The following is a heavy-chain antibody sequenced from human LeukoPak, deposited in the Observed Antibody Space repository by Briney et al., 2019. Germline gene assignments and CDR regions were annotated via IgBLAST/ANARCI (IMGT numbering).Heavy chain of an antibody. V-gene: IGHV3-23*01. CDR2: VCGDGHRT. J-gene: IGHJ4*02. Sequence: GGSLRLSCAASGFSFNNYVMNWVRQAPGKGLQWVSAVCGDGHRTFYADSVKGPFTIFRDNSLNTLSLQMNSLRVEDTAVYYCAKEQDNLLLLSHFDSWGQGILVTVSA. CDR3: AKEQDNLLLLSHFDS. CDR1: GFSFNNYV. D-gene: IGHD1-14*01.